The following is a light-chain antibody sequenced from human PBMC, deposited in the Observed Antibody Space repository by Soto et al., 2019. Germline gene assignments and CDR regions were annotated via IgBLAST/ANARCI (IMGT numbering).Light chain of an antibody. V-gene: IGKV1-5*01. CDR3: QQRSNWIT. Sequence: DIQMTQSPSTLSATAGYRFTITCRASQSISAWLSWYQQKPGKAPKLLIYDASNLESGVPSRFSGSGSGTEFTLTISNLQPDDFATYYCQQRSNWITFGQGTRREIK. CDR1: QSISAW. CDR2: DAS. J-gene: IGKJ5*01.